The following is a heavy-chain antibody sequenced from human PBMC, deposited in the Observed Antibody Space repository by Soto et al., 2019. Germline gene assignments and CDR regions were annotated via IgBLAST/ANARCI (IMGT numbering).Heavy chain of an antibody. J-gene: IGHJ6*02. CDR2: IKSKTDGGTT. D-gene: IGHD2-15*01. CDR3: STVSPRPYCSGGSCYSLHYYYGMDV. CDR1: GFTFSNAW. V-gene: IGHV3-15*07. Sequence: GGSLRLSCAASGFTFSNAWMNWVRQAPGKGLEWVGRIKSKTDGGTTDYAATDKGRFTISIDDSNNTLYLQMNSLKTEVTAVYYCSTVSPRPYCSGGSCYSLHYYYGMDVWGQGTTVTVSS.